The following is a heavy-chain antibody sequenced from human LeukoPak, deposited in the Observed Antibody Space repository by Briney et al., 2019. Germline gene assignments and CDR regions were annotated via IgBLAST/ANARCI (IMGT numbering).Heavy chain of an antibody. Sequence: GGSLRLSCAASGFTFNTYGMNWVRQAPGKGLEWVSYISSSRSTIYYADSVKGRFTISRDNAKNSLYLQMNSLRDEDTAVYYCARAAAGFDYWGQGTLVTVSS. CDR1: GFTFNTYG. J-gene: IGHJ4*02. CDR3: ARAAAGFDY. CDR2: ISSSRSTI. D-gene: IGHD6-25*01. V-gene: IGHV3-48*02.